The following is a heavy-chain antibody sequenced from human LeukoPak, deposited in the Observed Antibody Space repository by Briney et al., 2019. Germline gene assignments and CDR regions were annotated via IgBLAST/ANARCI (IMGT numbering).Heavy chain of an antibody. J-gene: IGHJ4*02. Sequence: QPGGSLRLSCAASGFTFSSYAMSWVRQAPGKGLEWVSAISGSGGSTYYADSVKGRFSISRDNSKNSPSLEMNSLRTEDTAMYYCARESGKFDYWGQGTLVAVSS. CDR1: GFTFSSYA. CDR3: ARESGKFDY. CDR2: ISGSGGST. V-gene: IGHV3-23*01.